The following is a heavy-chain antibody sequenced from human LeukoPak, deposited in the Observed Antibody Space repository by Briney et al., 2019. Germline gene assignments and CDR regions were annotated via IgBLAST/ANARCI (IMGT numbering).Heavy chain of an antibody. CDR2: IHHSGRT. CDR3: AAYFSGYAQFGY. J-gene: IGHJ4*02. D-gene: IGHD5-12*01. V-gene: IGHV4-38-2*02. CDR1: GTSITTDYY. Sequence: PSETLSLTCSVSGTSITTDYYWGWIRQPPGKGLEWIASIHHSGRTTDNSSLKSQVTISIDTSRSQLSLKLNSVTAADTAVYFCAAYFSGYAQFGYWGQGILVTVSS.